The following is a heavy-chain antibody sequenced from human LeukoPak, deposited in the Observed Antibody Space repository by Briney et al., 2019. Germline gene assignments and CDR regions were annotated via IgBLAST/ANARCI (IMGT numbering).Heavy chain of an antibody. CDR1: GYTFTGYY. V-gene: IGHV1-2*02. D-gene: IGHD3-10*01. CDR2: INPNSGGT. CDR3: ARVVTGTFGELLTLDY. J-gene: IGHJ4*02. Sequence: ASVKVSCKASGYTFTGYYMHWVRQAPGQGLEWMGWINPNSGGTNYAQKFQGRVTMTRDTPISTAYMELSRLRSDDTAVYYCARVVTGTFGELLTLDYWGQGTLVTVSS.